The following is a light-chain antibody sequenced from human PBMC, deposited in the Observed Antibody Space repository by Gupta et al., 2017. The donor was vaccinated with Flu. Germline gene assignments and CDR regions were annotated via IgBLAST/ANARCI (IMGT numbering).Light chain of an antibody. V-gene: IGLV3-21*02. Sequence: SSVLTQPPSVSVAPGRTARITWGGNNIGSKSVHWYQQKPGQAPVLVVYDDSDRHSGIPERFSGSNSGNTATLTISRVEAGDEADYYCQVWDSSSDHPGVFGGGTKLTVL. CDR3: QVWDSSSDHPGV. J-gene: IGLJ2*01. CDR1: NIGSKS. CDR2: DDS.